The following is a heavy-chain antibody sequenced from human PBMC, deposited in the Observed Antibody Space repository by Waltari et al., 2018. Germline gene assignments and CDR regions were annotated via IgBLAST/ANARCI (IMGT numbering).Heavy chain of an antibody. CDR1: GASFSAYY. Sequence: QVQLQQWGAGLLKPSETLSLTCSVSGASFSAYYWGWVRHVPGKGLEWIGQISHPGNTPYNPSLQSRVAISIDTSRNQFSLRVFSVTAADTGLYFCTRGGNYDFWSHRPFVDPWGQGTQVTVSS. CDR2: ISHPGNT. CDR3: TRGGNYDFWSHRPFVDP. D-gene: IGHD3-3*01. J-gene: IGHJ5*02. V-gene: IGHV4-34*01.